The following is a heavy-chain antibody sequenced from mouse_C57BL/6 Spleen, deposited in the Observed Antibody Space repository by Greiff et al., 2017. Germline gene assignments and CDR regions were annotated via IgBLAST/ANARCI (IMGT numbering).Heavy chain of an antibody. V-gene: IGHV3-6*01. J-gene: IGHJ1*03. CDR3: AGGFTTWYFDV. CDR1: GYSITSGYY. D-gene: IGHD2-12*01. CDR2: ISYDGSN. Sequence: ESGPGLVKPSQSLSLTCSVTGYSITSGYYWTWIRQFPGNTLEWMGYISYDGSNNYNPSLTNRISITRDTSKTQFFLKLTSVTTEDTATYYCAGGFTTWYFDVGGTGTTVTVSS.